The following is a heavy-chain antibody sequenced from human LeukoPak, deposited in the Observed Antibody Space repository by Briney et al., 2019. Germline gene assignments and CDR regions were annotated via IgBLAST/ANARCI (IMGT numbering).Heavy chain of an antibody. Sequence: SETLSLTCTVSGGSISSSSYYWGWIRQPPGKGLEWIGSIYYSGSTYYYPSLKSRVTISVDTSKNQFSLKLSSVTAADTAVYYCARGIAAAACDYWGQGTLVTVSS. J-gene: IGHJ4*02. CDR2: IYYSGST. D-gene: IGHD6-13*01. CDR3: ARGIAAAACDY. CDR1: GGSISSSSYY. V-gene: IGHV4-39*01.